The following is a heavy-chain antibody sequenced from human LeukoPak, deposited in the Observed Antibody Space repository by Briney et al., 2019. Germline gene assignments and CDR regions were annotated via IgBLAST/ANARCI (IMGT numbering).Heavy chain of an antibody. Sequence: GGSLRLSCAASGFTFSNAWMSWVRQAPGKGREWLGRIKSKTDGGTTDYAAPAKGRFTISRDDSKNTLYLQMNSLKTEDTAVYYCTTDSSSSWYGEKIYWGQGTLVTVSS. V-gene: IGHV3-15*01. CDR2: IKSKTDGGTT. D-gene: IGHD6-13*01. CDR1: GFTFSNAW. CDR3: TTDSSSSWYGEKIY. J-gene: IGHJ4*02.